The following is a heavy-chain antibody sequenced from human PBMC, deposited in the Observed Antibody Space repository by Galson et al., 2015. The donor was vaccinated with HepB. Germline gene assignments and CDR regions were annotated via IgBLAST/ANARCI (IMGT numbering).Heavy chain of an antibody. V-gene: IGHV1-3*01. D-gene: IGHD3-10*01. Sequence: SVKVSCKASGYSFTSYAIHWVRQAPGQRLEWMGWINAGSGDTKYAQKFQARVTLTRHTSASTAYMELSSLRSEDMAIYYCARRKPVTYYFYGMDVWGQGTSVTVSS. CDR2: INAGSGDT. CDR1: GYSFTSYA. J-gene: IGHJ6*02. CDR3: ARRKPVTYYFYGMDV.